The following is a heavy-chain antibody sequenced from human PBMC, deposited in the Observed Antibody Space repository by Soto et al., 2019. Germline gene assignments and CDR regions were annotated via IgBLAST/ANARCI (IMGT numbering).Heavy chain of an antibody. J-gene: IGHJ6*02. CDR1: GFTFDDYA. CDR3: AKDISRVRFLEWLSVTATATAYYYYGMDV. D-gene: IGHD3-3*01. Sequence: GGSLRLSCAASGFTFDDYAMHWVRQAPGKGLEWVSGISWNSGSIGYADSVKGRFTISRDNAKNSLYLQVNSLRAEDTALYYCAKDISRVRFLEWLSVTATATAYYYYGMDVWGQGTTVTVSS. CDR2: ISWNSGSI. V-gene: IGHV3-9*01.